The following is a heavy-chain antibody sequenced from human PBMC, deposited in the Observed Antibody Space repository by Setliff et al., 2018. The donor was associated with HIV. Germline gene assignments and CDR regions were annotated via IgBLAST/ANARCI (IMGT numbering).Heavy chain of an antibody. CDR2: INFSGTT. J-gene: IGHJ4*02. Sequence: PSETLSLTFGVFRGPFSGYFWSWIRQSPVRGLEWIGEINFSGTTNYNPSLKSRVSISIDASKEWFSLNLTSVTAADTATYYCVRGGGEHYSLFSGYYTPWGDFWGQGTLVTVSS. V-gene: IGHV4-34*01. CDR3: VRGGGEHYSLFSGYYTPWGDF. CDR1: RGPFSGYF. D-gene: IGHD3-3*01.